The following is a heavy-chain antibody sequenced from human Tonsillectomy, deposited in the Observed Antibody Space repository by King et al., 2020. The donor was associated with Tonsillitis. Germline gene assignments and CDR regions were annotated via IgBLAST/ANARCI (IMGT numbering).Heavy chain of an antibody. CDR2: FYYSGST. D-gene: IGHD2-2*03. CDR3: ARLPLGYCSSTSCYALRGMDV. CDR1: GGSVSSGSYY. Sequence: VQLQESGPGLVKPSETLSLTCTVSGGSVSSGSYYWSWIRQPPGKGLEWIGYFYYSGSTNYNPSLKSRVTISVDTSKNQFSLKLTSVTAADTPVYYCARLPLGYCSSTSCYALRGMDVWGQGTTVTVSS. V-gene: IGHV4-61*01. J-gene: IGHJ6*02.